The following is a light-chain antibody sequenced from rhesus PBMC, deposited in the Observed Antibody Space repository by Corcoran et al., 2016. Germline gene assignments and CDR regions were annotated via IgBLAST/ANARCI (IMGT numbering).Light chain of an antibody. CDR2: KAS. Sequence: DIQMTQSPSSLSTSVGDRVTITCRASENVNNYLNWYQQKPGKAPKLLIYKASTLRSGVPSRFHGSGTGTDYTFTISSLQPEDVATYYCQHGYGAPHSFGQGTKVEIK. J-gene: IGKJ2*01. CDR3: QHGYGAPHS. V-gene: IGKV1-74*01. CDR1: ENVNNY.